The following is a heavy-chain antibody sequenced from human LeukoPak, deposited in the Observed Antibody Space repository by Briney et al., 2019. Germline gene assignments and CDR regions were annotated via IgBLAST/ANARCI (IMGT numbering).Heavy chain of an antibody. Sequence: ASETLSLTCTVSGGSISSYYWSWIRQPPGKGLEWIGYIYYSGSTNYNPSLKSRVTISVDTSKNQFSLKLSSVTAADTAVYYCARDSVAGNWFDPWGQGTLVTVSS. CDR1: GGSISSYY. CDR3: ARDSVAGNWFDP. D-gene: IGHD6-19*01. V-gene: IGHV4-59*12. CDR2: IYYSGST. J-gene: IGHJ5*02.